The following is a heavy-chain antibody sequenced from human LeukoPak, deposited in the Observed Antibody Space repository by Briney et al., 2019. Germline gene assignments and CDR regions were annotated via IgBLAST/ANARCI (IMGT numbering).Heavy chain of an antibody. D-gene: IGHD6-19*01. CDR2: ISGSGDNT. CDR3: AKRSGYTTGWFFDF. Sequence: GGSLRLSCAASGFTFSSYAMSWVRQAPGKGLEWVSSISGSGDNTYYAESVKGRFTISRDNSKNTLFLQMNSLRAEDTAVFYCAKRSGYTTGWFFDFWGQGTLVTVSS. CDR1: GFTFSSYA. J-gene: IGHJ4*02. V-gene: IGHV3-23*01.